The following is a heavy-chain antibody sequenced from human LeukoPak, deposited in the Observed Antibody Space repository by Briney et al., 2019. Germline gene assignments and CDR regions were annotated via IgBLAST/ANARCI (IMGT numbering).Heavy chain of an antibody. Sequence: GRSLRLSCAAFGFIFSNDAMHWVRQAPGKGLEWVALISYDGSNEYYADSVKGRFTISRDNSKNTLYLQMNSLRPEDTAMYYCARETDGLDYWGQGTLVTVSS. D-gene: IGHD5-24*01. V-gene: IGHV3-30-3*01. CDR1: GFIFSNDA. CDR3: ARETDGLDY. J-gene: IGHJ4*02. CDR2: ISYDGSNE.